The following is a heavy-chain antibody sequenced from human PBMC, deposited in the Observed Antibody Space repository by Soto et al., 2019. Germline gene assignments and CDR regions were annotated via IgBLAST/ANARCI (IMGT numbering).Heavy chain of an antibody. V-gene: IGHV3-11*01. CDR3: VRPYYSSSWFPFDR. CDR1: GFDFGDYY. J-gene: IGHJ4*02. Sequence: GGSLRLSCTGSGFDFGDYYMSWIRQAPGKGLEWVSYIDSGDGTTYYTDSVKGRFAISRDNAKKTVYLQMSSLRVEDTALYYCVRPYYSSSWFPFDRWGQGTLVTVSS. CDR2: IDSGDGTT. D-gene: IGHD6-13*01.